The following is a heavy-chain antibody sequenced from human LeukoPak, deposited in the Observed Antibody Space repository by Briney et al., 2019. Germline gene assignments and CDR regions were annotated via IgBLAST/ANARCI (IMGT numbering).Heavy chain of an antibody. CDR1: GGSIDSVDYY. J-gene: IGHJ5*02. V-gene: IGHV4-39*07. CDR3: ARHPIERSLGGVPDWFDP. D-gene: IGHD3-3*01. Sequence: PSETLSLTCTVSGGSIDSVDYYWGWVRQPPGKGLECIASIHYTGSTYYDPSLKSRVTLSVDTSKNQFSLNLYSVTAADTAIYYCARHPIERSLGGVPDWFDPWGQGTLVTVSS. CDR2: IHYTGST.